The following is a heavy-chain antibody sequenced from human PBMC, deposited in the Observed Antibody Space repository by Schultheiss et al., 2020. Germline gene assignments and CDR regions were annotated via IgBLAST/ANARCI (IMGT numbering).Heavy chain of an antibody. V-gene: IGHV3-11*04. CDR3: TRALYSSSSVPEAFDI. Sequence: GGSLRLSCAASGFTFSDYYMSWIRQAPGKGLEWVSYISSSGSTIYYADSVKGRFTISRDNSKNTLYLQMNSLRAEDTAVYYCTRALYSSSSVPEAFDIWGQGTTVTVSS. CDR1: GFTFSDYY. J-gene: IGHJ3*02. D-gene: IGHD6-13*01. CDR2: ISSSGSTI.